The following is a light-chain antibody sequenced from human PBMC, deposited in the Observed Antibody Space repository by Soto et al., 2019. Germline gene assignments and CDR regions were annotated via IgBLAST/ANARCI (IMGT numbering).Light chain of an antibody. Sequence: EIVLTQSPDTLSLSPGERATLSCRTSEPIRNTYVAWYQQQPGQAPRLLIYGASSRAIGIPDRFSGSGSGTDFTLTISRLEPEDFALYYCQQYADLPLTFGGGTKVDIK. CDR1: EPIRNTY. J-gene: IGKJ4*01. CDR3: QQYADLPLT. V-gene: IGKV3-20*01. CDR2: GAS.